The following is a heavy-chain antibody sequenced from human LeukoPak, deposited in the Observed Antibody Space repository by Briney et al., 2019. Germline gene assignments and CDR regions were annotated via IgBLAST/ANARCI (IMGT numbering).Heavy chain of an antibody. CDR3: ARVSSGWYDHSDY. CDR1: GYTFTGYY. Sequence: ASVKVSCKASGYTFTGYYMHWVRQAPGQGLEWMGRINPNSGGTNYAQKFQGRVTMTRDTSISTAYMELSRLRSDDTAVYYCARVSSGWYDHSDYWGQGTLVTVSS. V-gene: IGHV1-2*06. D-gene: IGHD6-19*01. CDR2: INPNSGGT. J-gene: IGHJ4*02.